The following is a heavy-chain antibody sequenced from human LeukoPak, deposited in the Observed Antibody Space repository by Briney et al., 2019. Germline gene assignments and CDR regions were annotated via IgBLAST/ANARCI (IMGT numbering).Heavy chain of an antibody. Sequence: PSETLSLTCTVSGGSISSSSYYWGWIRQPPGKGLEWIGSIYYSGSTYYNPSPKSRVTISVDTSKNQFSLKLSSVTAADTAVYYCARVKVNIVVVPAAIPRCDAFDIRGQGTMVTVSS. CDR1: GGSISSSSYY. V-gene: IGHV4-39*07. D-gene: IGHD2-2*02. J-gene: IGHJ3*02. CDR2: IYYSGST. CDR3: ARVKVNIVVVPAAIPRCDAFDI.